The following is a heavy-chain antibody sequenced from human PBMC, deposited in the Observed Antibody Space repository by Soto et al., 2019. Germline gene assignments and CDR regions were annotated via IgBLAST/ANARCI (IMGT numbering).Heavy chain of an antibody. CDR1: GFTSTKYS. V-gene: IGHV3-48*02. CDR3: VRGVVVVVGSTAENFDH. Sequence: QTGGSLRLSCVTSGFTSTKYSMNWVRQAPGKGLEWVSYISYSGETKYYADSLKGRYAISRDDAKNSVYLQMNSLRDEDTAFYYCVRGVVVVVGSTAENFDHWGQGTLVTVSS. D-gene: IGHD2-15*01. CDR2: ISYSGETK. J-gene: IGHJ4*02.